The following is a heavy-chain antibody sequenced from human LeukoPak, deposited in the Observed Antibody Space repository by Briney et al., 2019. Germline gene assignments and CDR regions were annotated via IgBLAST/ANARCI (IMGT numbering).Heavy chain of an antibody. CDR1: GFTFSSYG. CDR2: IRYDGSNK. D-gene: IGHD3-10*01. V-gene: IGHV3-30*02. CDR3: AKERITMVRGVREFDP. J-gene: IGHJ5*02. Sequence: GGSLRLSCAASGFTFSSYGMHWVRQAPGKGLEWVAFIRYDGSNKYYADSVKGRFTISRDHSKSTLYLQMNSLRAEDTAVYYCAKERITMVRGVREFDPWGQGTLVTVSS.